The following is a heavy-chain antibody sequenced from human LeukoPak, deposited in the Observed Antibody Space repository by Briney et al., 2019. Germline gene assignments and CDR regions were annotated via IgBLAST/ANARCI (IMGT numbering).Heavy chain of an antibody. V-gene: IGHV3-30*18. J-gene: IGHJ4*02. CDR3: AKDIRDESFDY. D-gene: IGHD3-10*01. Sequence: GGSLRLSCAASGFTFSSYGMHWVRQAPGKGLEWVAVISYDGSNKYYADSVKGRFTISRDNSKNTLYLQMNSLRAEDTAVYYCAKDIRDESFDYWGQGTLVTVSS. CDR1: GFTFSSYG. CDR2: ISYDGSNK.